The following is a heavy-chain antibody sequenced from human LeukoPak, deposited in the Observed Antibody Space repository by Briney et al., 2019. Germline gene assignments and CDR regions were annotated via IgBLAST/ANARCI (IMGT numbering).Heavy chain of an antibody. V-gene: IGHV4-39*07. CDR3: ARGRPYNVGLPPWFDP. Sequence: SETLSLTCTVSGGSISSYYWGWIRQPPGKGLEWIGSIYYSGTTYYNPSLKSRVTISVDTSRNQFSLNLSSMTAADTAVYYCARGRPYNVGLPPWFDPWGQGTLVTVSS. CDR1: GGSISSYY. CDR2: IYYSGTT. J-gene: IGHJ5*02. D-gene: IGHD1-14*01.